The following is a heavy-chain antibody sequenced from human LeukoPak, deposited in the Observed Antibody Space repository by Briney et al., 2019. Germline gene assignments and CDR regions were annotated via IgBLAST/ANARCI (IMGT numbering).Heavy chain of an antibody. J-gene: IGHJ5*02. CDR2: INPNSGGT. CDR3: ARKHCSSTSCNPPHGENWFDP. V-gene: IGHV1-2*02. CDR1: GYTFTGYY. D-gene: IGHD2-2*01. Sequence: GASVKVSCKASGYTFTGYYMHWVRQAPGQGLEWMGWINPNSGGTNYAQKFQGRVTMTRDTSISTAYMELSRLRSDDTAVYYCARKHCSSTSCNPPHGENWFDPWGQGTLVTVSS.